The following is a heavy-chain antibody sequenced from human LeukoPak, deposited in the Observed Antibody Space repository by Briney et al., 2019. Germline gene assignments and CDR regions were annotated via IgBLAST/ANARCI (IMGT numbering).Heavy chain of an antibody. J-gene: IGHJ3*02. CDR2: MNPNSGNT. CDR3: ARRESSGSYPGKKLGAFDI. D-gene: IGHD3-10*01. Sequence: GASVKVSCKASGYTFTSYDINWVRQATGQGLEWMGWMNPNSGNTGYAQKFQGRVTMTRDTSISTAYMELSRLRSDDTAVYYCARRESSGSYPGKKLGAFDIWGQGTMVTVSS. V-gene: IGHV1-8*01. CDR1: GYTFTSYD.